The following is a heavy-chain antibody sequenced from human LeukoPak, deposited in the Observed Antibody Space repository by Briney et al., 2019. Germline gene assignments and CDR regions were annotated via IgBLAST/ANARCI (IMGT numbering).Heavy chain of an antibody. CDR1: GGSISSSSFY. J-gene: IGHJ5*02. V-gene: IGHV4-39*01. D-gene: IGHD2/OR15-2a*01. CDR3: ARAFTFPNWFDP. CDR2: IYYSGTT. Sequence: SETLSLTCTVSGGSISSSSFYWAWLRQPPGKGLEGNGSIYYSGTTYYNPSVKSRVTMSVDTSKKQFSLQLSSVTAADTAVYYCARAFTFPNWFDPWGQGTLVTVSS.